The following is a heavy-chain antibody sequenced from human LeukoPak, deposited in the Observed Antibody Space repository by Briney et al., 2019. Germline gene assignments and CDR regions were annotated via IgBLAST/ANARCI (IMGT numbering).Heavy chain of an antibody. J-gene: IGHJ5*02. V-gene: IGHV4-59*01. D-gene: IGHD4-17*01. CDR2: IYYSGST. CDR3: ACYGDYQNWFDP. Sequence: SETLSLTCTVSGGSISSYYWSWIRQPPGKGLEWIGYIYYSGSTNYNPSLKSRVTISVDTSKNQFSLKLSSVTAADTAVYYCACYGDYQNWFDPWGQGTLVTVSS. CDR1: GGSISSYY.